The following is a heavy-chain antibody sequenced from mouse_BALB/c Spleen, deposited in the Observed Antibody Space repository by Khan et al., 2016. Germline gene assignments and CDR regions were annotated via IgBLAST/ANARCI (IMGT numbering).Heavy chain of an antibody. J-gene: IGHJ3*01. V-gene: IGHV14-3*02. CDR2: IDPANGNT. CDR3: ARSPYDYDVGLAY. D-gene: IGHD2-4*01. CDR1: GSNIKDTY. Sequence: VQLQQSGAELVKPGASVKLSCTASGSNIKDTYMHWVKQRPEQGLEWIGRIDPANGNTKYDPKFQGKATITADTSSNTAYLQLSSLTSEDTAVYYCARSPYDYDVGLAYRGQGTLVTVSA.